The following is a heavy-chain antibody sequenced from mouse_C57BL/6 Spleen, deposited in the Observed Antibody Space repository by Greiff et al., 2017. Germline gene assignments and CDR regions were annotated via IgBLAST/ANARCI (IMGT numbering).Heavy chain of an antibody. CDR2: IDPEDGET. J-gene: IGHJ4*01. CDR1: GFNIKDYY. CDR3: ATITTVVAPGAMDY. V-gene: IGHV14-2*01. D-gene: IGHD1-1*01. Sequence: EVQLQQSGAELVKPGASVKLSCTASGFNIKDYYMHWVKQRTEQGLEWIGRIDPEDGETKSAPKFQGKATITADTSSNTAYLQLSSLTSEDTAVYYCATITTVVAPGAMDYWGQGTSVTVSS.